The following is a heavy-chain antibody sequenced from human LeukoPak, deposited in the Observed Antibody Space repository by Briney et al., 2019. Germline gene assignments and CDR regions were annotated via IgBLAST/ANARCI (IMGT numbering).Heavy chain of an antibody. Sequence: PSETLSLTCTVSGYSIGSYFWNWIRQSAGEGLEWMGHVYDGGRTNYNPSLKGRVTISVDTSRNIFSLRLSSVPAADTAIYYCAREFVEAGAVGFDMWGQGTMVTVSS. CDR1: GYSIGSYF. V-gene: IGHV4-4*07. D-gene: IGHD2-15*01. CDR2: VYDGGRT. CDR3: AREFVEAGAVGFDM. J-gene: IGHJ3*02.